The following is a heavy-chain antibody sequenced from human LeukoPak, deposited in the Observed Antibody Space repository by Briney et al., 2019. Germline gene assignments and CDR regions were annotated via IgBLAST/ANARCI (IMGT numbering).Heavy chain of an antibody. J-gene: IGHJ3*02. CDR1: GLTITIFG. CDR3: ARTYDFGRGPPGDAFDN. CDR2: IDARSGIT. V-gene: IGHV3-48*01. Sequence: GGSLRLSCAASGLTITIFGLNWVRQAPGKGPEWVSYIDARSGITYYADSVQGRFTLSRDNARESVFLQMDSLRVDDTAVYYCARTYDFGRGPPGDAFDNWGPGTWVIVSS. D-gene: IGHD3-3*01.